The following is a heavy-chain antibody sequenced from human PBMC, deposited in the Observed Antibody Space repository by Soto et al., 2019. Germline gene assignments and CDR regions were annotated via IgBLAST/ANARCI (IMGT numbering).Heavy chain of an antibody. Sequence: QVQLVESGGGVVQPGRSLRLSCAASGFTFSSYAMHWVRQAPGKGREWVAVISYDGSNKYYADSVKGRFTISRDNSKNTLYLQMNSLRAEDTAVYYCARESEYSSSCDYWGQGTLVTVSS. J-gene: IGHJ4*02. CDR2: ISYDGSNK. D-gene: IGHD6-6*01. CDR3: ARESEYSSSCDY. CDR1: GFTFSSYA. V-gene: IGHV3-30-3*01.